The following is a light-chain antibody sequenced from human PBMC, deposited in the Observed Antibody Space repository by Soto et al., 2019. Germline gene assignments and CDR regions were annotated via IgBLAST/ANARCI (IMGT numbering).Light chain of an antibody. J-gene: IGKJ3*01. V-gene: IGKV1-27*01. CDR2: AAS. CDR1: QAIRNY. Sequence: DIQMTQSPSSLSASVGDRVTMTCRASQAIRNYVAWYQQKPGEVPKLLIYAASTLQSGVPARISGGGFGTDFTLTISILRPEDVATYYCQRYHSALLTFGPGTKVDLK. CDR3: QRYHSALLT.